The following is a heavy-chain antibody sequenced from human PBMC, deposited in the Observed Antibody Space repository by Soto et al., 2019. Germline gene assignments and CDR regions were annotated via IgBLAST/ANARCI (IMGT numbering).Heavy chain of an antibody. CDR2: ISTYNTNT. Sequence: ASVKVSCKASGGTFSSYAISWVRQAPGQGLEWMGWISTYNTNTNYAPKFQGRLLLTTDTSTTTAHMELRSLRPDDTAVYYCARWAGQVRDYGGPFDYWGQGTLVTVSS. J-gene: IGHJ4*02. CDR3: ARWAGQVRDYGGPFDY. D-gene: IGHD4-17*01. CDR1: GGTFSSYA. V-gene: IGHV1-18*01.